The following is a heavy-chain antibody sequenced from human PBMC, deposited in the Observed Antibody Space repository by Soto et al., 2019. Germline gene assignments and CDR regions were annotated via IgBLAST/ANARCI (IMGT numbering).Heavy chain of an antibody. D-gene: IGHD3-9*01. CDR1: GYTLINYY. Sequence: ASVKVSCKASGYTLINYYMHWVRQAPGQGFEWTGRIIPKSGGSNYAQKFQGRVSMTWDTSLKTAYLERSSLMSEDTAVYYCERPPGSISDWYYFDYSGQGTLVTVSS. CDR2: IIPKSGGS. V-gene: IGHV1-2*02. CDR3: ERPPGSISDWYYFDY. J-gene: IGHJ4*02.